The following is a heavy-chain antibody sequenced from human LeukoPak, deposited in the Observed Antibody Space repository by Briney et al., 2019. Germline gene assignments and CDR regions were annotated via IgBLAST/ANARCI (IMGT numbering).Heavy chain of an antibody. J-gene: IGHJ4*02. Sequence: GRSLRLSCAASGFIFSSYGMHGVRQAPGKGLEWVAVISYDGSNKHYAHPVKGRFTISRDNSMNTLYLQMNRLRAEDTAVYYCALVVYYYGSGSYSPFAYWGQGTLVTVSS. V-gene: IGHV3-30*03. CDR2: ISYDGSNK. CDR1: GFIFSSYG. D-gene: IGHD3-10*01. CDR3: ALVVYYYGSGSYSPFAY.